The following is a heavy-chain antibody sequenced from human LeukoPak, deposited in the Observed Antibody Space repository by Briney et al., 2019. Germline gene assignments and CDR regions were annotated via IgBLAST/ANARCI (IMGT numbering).Heavy chain of an antibody. V-gene: IGHV3-73*01. CDR1: GFTFSGSA. CDR2: IRSKANSYAT. J-gene: IGHJ4*02. Sequence: GGSLTLSCAASGFTFSGSAMHWVRQACGKGLEWVGRIRSKANSYATAYAASVKGRFTISRDDSKSTAYLQMNSLKTEDTAVYYCTRDKQQLADYWGQGTLVTVSS. CDR3: TRDKQQLADY. D-gene: IGHD6-13*01.